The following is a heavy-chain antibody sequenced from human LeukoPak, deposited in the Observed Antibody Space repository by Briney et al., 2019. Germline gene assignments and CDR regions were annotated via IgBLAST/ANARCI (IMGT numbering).Heavy chain of an antibody. CDR2: ISTYYGDT. D-gene: IGHD3-3*01. J-gene: IGHJ4*02. CDR1: GYAFIRYP. V-gene: IGHV1-18*01. CDR3: ARERDTVLAPYFDY. Sequence: GASVKVSCKASGYAFIRYPIIWVRQAPGQGLEWMGWISTYYGDTTYAQKFQDRVSMTTDTSTGTVSMELRSLRSDDTAVYYCARERDTVLAPYFDYWGQGTLVTVSP.